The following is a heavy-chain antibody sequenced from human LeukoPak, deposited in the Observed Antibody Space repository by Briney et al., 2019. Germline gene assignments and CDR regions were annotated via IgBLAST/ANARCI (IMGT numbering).Heavy chain of an antibody. CDR2: ISSSGGIT. CDR3: AKPPDGYRSRANCYRFDS. CDR1: GFTFSAYA. V-gene: IGHV3-23*01. Sequence: GGSLRLSCAASGFTFSAYAMTWVRQAPGKGLEWVSGISSSGGITYYTDSVKGRFTISRDNSKNTLYLQLNSLRADDTAVYFCAKPPDGYRSRANCYRFDSWSQGTLVTVSA. D-gene: IGHD2-15*01. J-gene: IGHJ4*02.